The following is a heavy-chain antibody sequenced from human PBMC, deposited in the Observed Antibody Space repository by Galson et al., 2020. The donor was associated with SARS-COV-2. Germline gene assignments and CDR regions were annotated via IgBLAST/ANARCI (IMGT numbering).Heavy chain of an antibody. D-gene: IGHD3-10*01. J-gene: IGHJ3*02. CDR1: GGSISSGDYY. V-gene: IGHV4-30-4*01. Sequence: ASETLSLTCTVSGGSISSGDYYWSWIRQPPGKGLEWIGNIYYSGYTYYNPSLNSRVTMSVDTSNHQFSLKLSSVTAAGTAVYYCARVLGSGSYAPDVFDIWGQGTMVTVSS. CDR2: IYYSGYT. CDR3: ARVLGSGSYAPDVFDI.